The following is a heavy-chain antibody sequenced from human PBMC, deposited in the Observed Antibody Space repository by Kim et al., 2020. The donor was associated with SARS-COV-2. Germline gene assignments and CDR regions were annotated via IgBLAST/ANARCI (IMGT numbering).Heavy chain of an antibody. CDR3: TTGPLPEYQLLFPPNTREIDPLLYYYYGMDV. CDR2: IKSKTDGGTT. Sequence: GGSLRLSCAASGFTFSNAWMSWVRQAPGKGLEWVGRIKSKTDGGTTDYAAPVKGRFTISRDDSKNTLYLQMNSLKTEDTAVYYCTTGPLPEYQLLFPPNTREIDPLLYYYYGMDVWGQGTTVTVSS. V-gene: IGHV3-15*01. CDR1: GFTFSNAW. J-gene: IGHJ6*02. D-gene: IGHD2-2*01.